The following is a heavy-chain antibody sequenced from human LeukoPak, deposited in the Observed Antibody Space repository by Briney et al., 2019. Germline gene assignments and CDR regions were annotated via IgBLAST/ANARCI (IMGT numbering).Heavy chain of an antibody. CDR1: GFTFSNAW. V-gene: IGHV3-15*01. D-gene: IGHD6-6*01. CDR2: IKSKTDGGTT. J-gene: IGHJ4*02. CDR3: TTVFEQLVPPFDY. Sequence: GGSLRLSCAASGFTFSNAWMSWVRQAPGKGLEWVGRIKSKTDGGTTDYAAPVKGRFTISRDDSKNTLYLQMNSLKTEDTAVYCCTTVFEQLVPPFDYWGQGTLVTVSS.